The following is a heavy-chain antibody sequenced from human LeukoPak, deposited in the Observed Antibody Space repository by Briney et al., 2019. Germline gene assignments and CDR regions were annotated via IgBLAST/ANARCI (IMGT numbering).Heavy chain of an antibody. CDR2: IYPGDSDT. CDR3: ARHLGGGPAATPFDY. Sequence: GESLKISCKGFGYSFTGYWIGWVRQMPGKGLEWMGIIYPGDSDTRYSPSFQGQVTFSADKSISTAYLQWSSLKASDTAMYFCARHLGGGPAATPFDYWGQGTLVTVSS. CDR1: GYSFTGYW. D-gene: IGHD2-2*01. V-gene: IGHV5-51*01. J-gene: IGHJ4*02.